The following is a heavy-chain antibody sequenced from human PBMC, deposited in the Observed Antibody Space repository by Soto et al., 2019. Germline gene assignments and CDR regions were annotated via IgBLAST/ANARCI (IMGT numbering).Heavy chain of an antibody. CDR3: ARERTYQMFGADALAF. Sequence: QVRLQESGPGLVRPSETLSLTCTVSGGSLNNYNWNWIRQSAGTGLEWLGRVYSSGKTYYNPSLKSGLTLTIDMLNNQTALEVTSVSAADTAMYYCARERTYQMFGADALAFWGLGTMVTVSS. J-gene: IGHJ3*01. V-gene: IGHV4-4*07. CDR1: GGSLNNYN. CDR2: VYSSGKT. D-gene: IGHD2-2*01.